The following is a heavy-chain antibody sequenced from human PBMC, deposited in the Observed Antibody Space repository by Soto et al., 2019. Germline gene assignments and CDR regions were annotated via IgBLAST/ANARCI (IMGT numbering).Heavy chain of an antibody. CDR2: IIPIFGTA. Sequence: QVQLVQSGAEVKKPGSSVKVSCKASGGTFSSYAISWVRQAPGQGLEWMGGIIPIFGTANYAQKFQGRVTITANDSPSTAYMELSSMRSEDTAVNYCASLRANLAYCGGDCPSYFDYWGQGTLVTVSS. CDR3: ASLRANLAYCGGDCPSYFDY. V-gene: IGHV1-69*01. CDR1: GGTFSSYA. D-gene: IGHD2-21*02. J-gene: IGHJ4*02.